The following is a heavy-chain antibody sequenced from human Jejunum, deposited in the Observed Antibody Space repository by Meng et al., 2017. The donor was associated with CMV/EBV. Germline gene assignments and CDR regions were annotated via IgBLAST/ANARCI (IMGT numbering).Heavy chain of an antibody. D-gene: IGHD2-15*01. CDR3: ARAPLAAYYYHGMDV. Sequence: IHWVRKAQGKGLEGMEWVALISEDRSQKYYTDSVRGRFTISRENAKNSLYLQMNSLRAGDTAVYYCARAPLAAYYYHGMDVWGQGTTVTVSS. J-gene: IGHJ6*02. CDR2: ISEDRSQK. V-gene: IGHV3-30*14.